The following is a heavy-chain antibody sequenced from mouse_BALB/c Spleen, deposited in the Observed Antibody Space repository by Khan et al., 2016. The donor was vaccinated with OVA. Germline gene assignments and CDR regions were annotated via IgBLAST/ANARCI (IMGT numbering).Heavy chain of an antibody. D-gene: IGHD3-2*01. J-gene: IGHJ3*01. V-gene: IGHV1S81*02. CDR3: TRRGTARATLWFAY. CDR2: INPSNGGT. Sequence: QVQLQQSGAELVKPGASVKLSCKASGYTFTSYYMYWLKQRPGQGLEWIGEINPSNGGTNFNEKFKSKATLTVDKSSSTAYMQLRSLTSEDSAVSDCTRRGTARATLWFAYWGQGTLVTVSA. CDR1: GYTFTSYY.